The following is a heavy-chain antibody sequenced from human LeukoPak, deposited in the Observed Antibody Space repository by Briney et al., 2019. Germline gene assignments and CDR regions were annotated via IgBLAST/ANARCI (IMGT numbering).Heavy chain of an antibody. CDR1: GYTFSSYD. D-gene: IGHD3-22*01. CDR3: ARELPYYYDSSGYCYDY. Sequence: GASVKVSCKASGYTFSSYDINWVRQATGQGLEWMGWMNPNSGNTVYAQKFQGRVTMTRNTSISTAYMELSSLRSEDTAVYYCARELPYYYDSSGYCYDYWGQGTLVTVSS. V-gene: IGHV1-8*01. CDR2: MNPNSGNT. J-gene: IGHJ4*02.